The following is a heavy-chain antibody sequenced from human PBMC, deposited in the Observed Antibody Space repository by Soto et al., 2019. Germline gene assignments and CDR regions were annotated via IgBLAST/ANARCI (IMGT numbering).Heavy chain of an antibody. CDR1: GYTFTGYY. Sequence: ASVKFSCKASGYTFTGYYLHWVLQAPGQGLEWMGWINPNSGGTNYAQKFQGWVTMTRDTSISTGYVELTRLRSDDTAVYYCARSRTAAGGFFDFWGQGTPVTVSS. V-gene: IGHV1-2*04. J-gene: IGHJ4*02. CDR2: INPNSGGT. CDR3: ARSRTAAGGFFDF. D-gene: IGHD6-13*01.